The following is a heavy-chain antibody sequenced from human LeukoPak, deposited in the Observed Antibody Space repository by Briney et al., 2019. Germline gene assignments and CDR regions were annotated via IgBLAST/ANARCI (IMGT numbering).Heavy chain of an antibody. D-gene: IGHD6-13*01. V-gene: IGHV5-51*01. CDR2: IYPGDSDT. CDR1: GYSFTSYW. Sequence: GESLKISCKGSGYSFTSYWIGWVRQMPGKGLEWMGIIYPGDSDTRYSPSFQGQVTISADKSISTAYLQWSSLKASDTAMYYCARLPTPSIFIAAAGTGGWFDPWGQGTLVTVSS. CDR3: ARLPTPSIFIAAAGTGGWFDP. J-gene: IGHJ5*02.